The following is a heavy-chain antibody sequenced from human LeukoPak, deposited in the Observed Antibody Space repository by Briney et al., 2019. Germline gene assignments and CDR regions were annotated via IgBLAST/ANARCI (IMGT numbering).Heavy chain of an antibody. V-gene: IGHV1-69*13. CDR3: ARDMIRYYDSSGSTFHDAFDI. CDR2: SIPIFGTA. Sequence: ASVKLSCKASGATFSSYVISWVRQSPGQRLEWRGGSIPIFGTANYAQKFQGRVTITADESTSTAYMELSSLRSEDTAVYYCARDMIRYYDSSGSTFHDAFDIWGQGTMVTVSS. CDR1: GATFSSYV. J-gene: IGHJ3*02. D-gene: IGHD3-22*01.